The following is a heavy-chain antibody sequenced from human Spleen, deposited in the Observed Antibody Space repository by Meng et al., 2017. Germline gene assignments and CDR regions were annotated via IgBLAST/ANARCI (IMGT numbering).Heavy chain of an antibody. J-gene: IGHJ1*01. CDR1: GGSISSGDYY. CDR3: LRGSGGSV. CDR2: IYYSGST. Sequence: QVQLQESGPGLVKPSHTLSLTCTVSGGSISSGDYYWSWIRQQPGKGLEWIGYIYYSGSTYYNPSLKSRVTVSADTSMNQFSLRLTSVTAADTAVYHCLRGSGGSVWGQGTLVTVSS. V-gene: IGHV4-31*03. D-gene: IGHD3-10*01.